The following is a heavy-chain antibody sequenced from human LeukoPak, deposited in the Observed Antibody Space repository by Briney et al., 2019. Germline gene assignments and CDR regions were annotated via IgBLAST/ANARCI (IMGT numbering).Heavy chain of an antibody. D-gene: IGHD4-11*01. V-gene: IGHV3-23*01. CDR2: ISGSGGST. CDR1: GFTFSSYA. Sequence: GGSLRLSCAASGFTFSSYAMSWVRQAPGKWLEWVSAISGSGGSTYYADSVEGRFTISRDHSKNTLYLQMNRPRAEDTAVYYCAKATDDYTPEGYWGQGTLVPVSS. CDR3: AKATDDYTPEGY. J-gene: IGHJ4*02.